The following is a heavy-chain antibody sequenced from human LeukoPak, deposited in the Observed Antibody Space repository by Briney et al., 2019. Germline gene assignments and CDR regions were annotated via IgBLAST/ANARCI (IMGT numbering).Heavy chain of an antibody. V-gene: IGHV3-66*01. D-gene: IGHD2-21*02. CDR1: GFTVSSNY. CDR2: IYSGGST. Sequence: GGSLRLSCAASGFTVSSNYMSRVRQAPGKGLEWVSVIYSGGSTYYADSVKGRFTISRDNSKNTLYLQMNSLRAEDTAVYYCARDNLAYCGGDCYISGFDPWGQGTLVTVSS. CDR3: ARDNLAYCGGDCYISGFDP. J-gene: IGHJ5*02.